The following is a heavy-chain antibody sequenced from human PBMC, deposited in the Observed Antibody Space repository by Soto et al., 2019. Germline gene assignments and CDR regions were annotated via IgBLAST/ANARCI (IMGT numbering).Heavy chain of an antibody. CDR2: IVVGSGNT. V-gene: IGHV1-58*01. D-gene: IGHD6-19*01. J-gene: IGHJ6*02. CDR1: GFTFTSSA. Sequence: ASVKVSCKASGFTFTSSAVQWVRQARGQRLEWIGWIVVGSGNTNYAQKFQERATITRDMSTSTAYMELSSLRSEDTAVYYCAAATAGIAVAGSYYYYYGMDVWGQGTTVTVSS. CDR3: AAATAGIAVAGSYYYYYGMDV.